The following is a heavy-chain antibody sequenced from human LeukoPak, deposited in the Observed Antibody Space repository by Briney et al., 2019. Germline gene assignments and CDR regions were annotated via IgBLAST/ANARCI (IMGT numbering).Heavy chain of an antibody. CDR1: GFTFDDYT. CDR3: AKGKNTGSYLSHVDY. V-gene: IGHV3-43*01. CDR2: ITWDGGST. Sequence: PGGFLRLSCAASGFTFDDYTMHWVRQAPGKGLEWVSLITWDGGSTYYADSVKGRFTISRDNSKNSLYLQMNSLSTEDTALYYCAKGKNTGSYLSHVDYWGQGTLVTVSS. D-gene: IGHD3-10*01. J-gene: IGHJ4*02.